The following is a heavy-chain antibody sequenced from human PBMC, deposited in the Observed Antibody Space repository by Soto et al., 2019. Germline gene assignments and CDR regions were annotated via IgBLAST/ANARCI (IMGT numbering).Heavy chain of an antibody. V-gene: IGHV3-15*07. CDR2: IKSKTDGGTT. D-gene: IGHD2-21*01. J-gene: IGHJ4*02. Sequence: EVQLVESGGGLVKPGGYLRLYCAASGFTFSNAWMNWVRQAPGKGLEWVGRIKSKTDGGTTDYAAPVKGRFTISRDDSKNTLYLQMNSLKTEDTAVYYCIVRYPYYFDYWGQGTLVTVSS. CDR3: IVRYPYYFDY. CDR1: GFTFSNAW.